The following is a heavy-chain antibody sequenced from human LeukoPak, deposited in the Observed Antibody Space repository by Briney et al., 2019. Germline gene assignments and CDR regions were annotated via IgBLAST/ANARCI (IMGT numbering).Heavy chain of an antibody. CDR1: GGTFSSYA. V-gene: IGHV1-2*02. J-gene: IGHJ3*02. CDR3: ARDWGYCSGGSCYFDAFDI. CDR2: INPNSGGT. D-gene: IGHD2-15*01. Sequence: GASVKVSCKASGGTFSSYAISWVRQAPGQGLEWMGWINPNSGGTNYAQKFQGRVTMTRDTSISTAYMELSRLRSDDTAVYYCARDWGYCSGGSCYFDAFDIWGQGTMVTVSS.